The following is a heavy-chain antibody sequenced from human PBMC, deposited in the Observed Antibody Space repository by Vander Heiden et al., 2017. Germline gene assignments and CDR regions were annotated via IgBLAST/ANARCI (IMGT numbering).Heavy chain of an antibody. CDR1: GGSISSYF. CDR3: ARAVVRGVLDS. D-gene: IGHD3-10*01. Sequence: QVQLQESGPGLVKPSETLSLTCTVPGGSISSYFWSWIRQPPGKGLEWIGYIYYSGSTNYNPSLKSRVAISVDTSKNQFSLKLSSVTAADTAVYYCARAVVRGVLDSWGQGTLVTVSS. CDR2: IYYSGST. J-gene: IGHJ4*02. V-gene: IGHV4-59*01.